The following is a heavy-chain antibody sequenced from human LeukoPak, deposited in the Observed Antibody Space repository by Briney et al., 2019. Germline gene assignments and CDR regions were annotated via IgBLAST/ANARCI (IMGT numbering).Heavy chain of an antibody. J-gene: IGHJ2*01. CDR3: ARVVVVTATHWYFDL. Sequence: GESLKISCEASGYIFINYWIGWVRQLPGKGLDWMGLIHPGDSDTRYSPSFQGQVTISVDKSITTAYLQWSSLQASDTAMYFCARVVVVTATHWYFDLWGRGSLVTVFS. D-gene: IGHD2-21*02. CDR2: IHPGDSDT. V-gene: IGHV5-51*01. CDR1: GYIFINYW.